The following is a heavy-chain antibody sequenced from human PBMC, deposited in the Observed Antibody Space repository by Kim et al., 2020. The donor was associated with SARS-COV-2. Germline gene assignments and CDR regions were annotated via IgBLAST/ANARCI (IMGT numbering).Heavy chain of an antibody. V-gene: IGHV6-1*01. D-gene: IGHD6-19*01. Sequence: SQTLSLTCAISGDSVSSNTAAWNWIRQSPSRGLEWLGRTHYRSKWSSDYAPSVKSRISINPDTSQNQFSLHLSSVTPDDTAVYYCVRGGFHSGWSFDFWGQGTLVTVSS. CDR2: THYRSKWSS. CDR1: GDSVSSNTAA. CDR3: VRGGFHSGWSFDF. J-gene: IGHJ4*02.